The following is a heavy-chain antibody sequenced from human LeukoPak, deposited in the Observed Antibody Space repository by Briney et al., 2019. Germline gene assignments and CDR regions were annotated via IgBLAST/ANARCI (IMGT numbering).Heavy chain of an antibody. V-gene: IGHV1-46*01. CDR1: GYTFTSYY. CDR3: AREGWGVGAYNWFDP. J-gene: IGHJ5*02. Sequence: ASVKVSCKASGYTFTSYYMHWVRQAPGQGLEWMGIINPSGGSTSYAQKFQGRVTMTRDTSTSTVYMELSSLRSEDTAVYYCAREGWGVGAYNWFDPWGQGTLVTVSS. CDR2: INPSGGST. D-gene: IGHD1-26*01.